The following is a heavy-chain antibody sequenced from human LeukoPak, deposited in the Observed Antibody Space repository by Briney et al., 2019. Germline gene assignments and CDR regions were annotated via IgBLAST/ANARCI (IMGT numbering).Heavy chain of an antibody. Sequence: PGGSLRLSCAASGFTFDDYGMSWVRHAPGKGLEGVSGINWNGGSTGYADSVKGRFTISRDNAKNSLYLQMNSLRAEDTALYYCARADIVVVVAANYYYMDVWGKGTTVTVSS. D-gene: IGHD2-15*01. J-gene: IGHJ6*03. CDR1: GFTFDDYG. V-gene: IGHV3-20*04. CDR3: ARADIVVVVAANYYYMDV. CDR2: INWNGGST.